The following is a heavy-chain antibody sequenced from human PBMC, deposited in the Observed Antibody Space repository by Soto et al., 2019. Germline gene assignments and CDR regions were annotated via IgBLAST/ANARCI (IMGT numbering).Heavy chain of an antibody. V-gene: IGHV4-34*01. D-gene: IGHD6-6*01. Sequence: QVQLRQWGAGLLKPSETLSLTCAVYGGSFSGYYWSWIRQPPGKGMEYIGEINHSGSTNYNPSLKSRGTISIDPSKNQFSLKLSSVTAADTAVYYCAKGWGGGQLVGYWGQGTLVTVSS. CDR1: GGSFSGYY. CDR3: AKGWGGGQLVGY. J-gene: IGHJ4*02. CDR2: INHSGST.